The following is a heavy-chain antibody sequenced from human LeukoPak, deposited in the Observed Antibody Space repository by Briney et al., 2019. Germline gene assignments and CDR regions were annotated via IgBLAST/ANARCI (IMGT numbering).Heavy chain of an antibody. CDR1: GFTFSSYA. Sequence: PGGSLRLSCAASGFTFSSYAMHWVRQAPGKGLEGVAVMSYDGSNKYYADSVKGRFTISRDNSKNTLYLQMNSLRAEDTAVYYCARDRIVVARFDYWGQGTLVTVSS. D-gene: IGHD6-19*01. CDR2: MSYDGSNK. J-gene: IGHJ4*02. CDR3: ARDRIVVARFDY. V-gene: IGHV3-30-3*01.